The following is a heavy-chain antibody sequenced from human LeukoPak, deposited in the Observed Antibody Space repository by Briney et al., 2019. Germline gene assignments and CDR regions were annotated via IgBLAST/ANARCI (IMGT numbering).Heavy chain of an antibody. D-gene: IGHD1-14*01. CDR2: INTSGSST. CDR3: ARSNHADDF. J-gene: IGHJ4*02. CDR1: GFTFSDYW. V-gene: IGHV3-74*03. Sequence: GGSPRLSCAASGFTFSDYWMHWVRQVPGKGLVWVSRINTSGSSTTYADSVKGRFTISRDNAKNTLYLQMDGLRAEDTGVYYCARSNHADDFWGQGTLVTVSS.